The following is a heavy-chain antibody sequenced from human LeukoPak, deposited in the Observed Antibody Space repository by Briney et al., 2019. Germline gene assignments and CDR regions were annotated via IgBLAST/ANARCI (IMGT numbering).Heavy chain of an antibody. V-gene: IGHV1-24*01. CDR2: SDPENAEI. Sequence: VASVKVSCKLSGNTLRELPIQWVRQAGGKGLEWMAGSDPENAEIVYAQKFQGRVTMTEDTSTNTAYMELTSLTSDDTALYYCATRGSDFWSGFDYWGQGTQVTVSS. CDR1: GNTLRELP. CDR3: ATRGSDFWSGFDY. D-gene: IGHD3-3*01. J-gene: IGHJ4*02.